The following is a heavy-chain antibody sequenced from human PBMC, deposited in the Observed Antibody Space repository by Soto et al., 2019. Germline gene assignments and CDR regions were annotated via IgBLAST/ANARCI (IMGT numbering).Heavy chain of an antibody. Sequence: SVKISCKASGGTFSSYAISWARQAPGQGLEWMGGIIPIFGTANYAQKFQGRVTITADESTSTAYMELSSLRSEETAVYYCAMQKKGYCSGGSCYKEYWGQGTPVTVS. CDR3: AMQKKGYCSGGSCYKEY. V-gene: IGHV1-69*13. CDR1: GGTFSSYA. D-gene: IGHD2-15*01. J-gene: IGHJ4*02. CDR2: IIPIFGTA.